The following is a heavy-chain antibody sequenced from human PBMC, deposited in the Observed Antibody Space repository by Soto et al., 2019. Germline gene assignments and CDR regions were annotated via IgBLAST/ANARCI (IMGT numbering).Heavy chain of an antibody. Sequence: PSETLSLTCAVYGGSFSGYYWTWIRQPPGTGLEWIGEINHSGSTNYNPSLKSRVTISVDTSKNQFSLKLTSVTAADTAVYYCARHFDYPAAFDIWGQGTVVTVS. CDR1: GGSFSGYY. CDR2: INHSGST. CDR3: ARHFDYPAAFDI. D-gene: IGHD4-17*01. J-gene: IGHJ3*02. V-gene: IGHV4-34*01.